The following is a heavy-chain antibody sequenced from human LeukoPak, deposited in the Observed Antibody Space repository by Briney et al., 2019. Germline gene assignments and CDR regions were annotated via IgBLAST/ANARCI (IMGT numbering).Heavy chain of an antibody. Sequence: GGSLRLSCAAFGFTFSSYWMTWVRQAPGKGLEWVANIKQDGSEKYYVDSVKGRFTISKDNAKNSLYLQMNSLRAEDTAVYYCARDLRGYYSRHFDCWGQGTLVTVSS. D-gene: IGHD3-22*01. CDR3: ARDLRGYYSRHFDC. J-gene: IGHJ4*02. CDR2: IKQDGSEK. V-gene: IGHV3-7*04. CDR1: GFTFSSYW.